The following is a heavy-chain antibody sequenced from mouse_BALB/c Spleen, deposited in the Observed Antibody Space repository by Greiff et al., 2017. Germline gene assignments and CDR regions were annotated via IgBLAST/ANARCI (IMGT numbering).Heavy chain of an antibody. J-gene: IGHJ3*01. CDR1: GYTFTSYW. D-gene: IGHD2-1*01. Sequence: QVQLQQPGAELVKPGASVKLSCKASGYTFTSYWMHWVKQRPGQGLEWIGEINPSNGRTNYNEKFKGKATLTADKSSSTAYMQLSSLTSDDSAVYFCAREGDGNLAYWGQGTLVTVSA. CDR2: INPSNGRT. CDR3: AREGDGNLAY. V-gene: IGHV1S81*02.